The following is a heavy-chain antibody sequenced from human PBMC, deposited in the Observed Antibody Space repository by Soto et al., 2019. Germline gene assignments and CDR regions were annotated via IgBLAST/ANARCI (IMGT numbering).Heavy chain of an antibody. CDR2: IKNKANGYKT. Sequence: EVQVVESGGGLVQPGGSLRLSCVASGFTFSDHYMDWVRQAPGKGLEWVGRIKNKANGYKTEYAASVEGRITISRDDSKNSLSLQINSLKTEDTAVYYCARVRLGAPTRYFDYRGQGALVTVSS. CDR3: ARVRLGAPTRYFDY. D-gene: IGHD1-26*01. V-gene: IGHV3-72*01. J-gene: IGHJ4*02. CDR1: GFTFSDHY.